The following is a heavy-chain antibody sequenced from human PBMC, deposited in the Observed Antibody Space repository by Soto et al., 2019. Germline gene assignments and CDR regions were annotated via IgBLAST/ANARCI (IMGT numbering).Heavy chain of an antibody. Sequence: SETLSLTCAVSGNSISSRNYWGWIRQPSGKGLEWIGSVCYSGSTHYNPSLKSRVTISVDTSKNQFSLRLRSVTAADTAVYYCARNNTNAGSGHKGFDYWGQGTLVTVSS. V-gene: IGHV4-38-2*01. D-gene: IGHD3-3*01. J-gene: IGHJ4*02. CDR2: VCYSGST. CDR1: GNSISSRNY. CDR3: ARNNTNAGSGHKGFDY.